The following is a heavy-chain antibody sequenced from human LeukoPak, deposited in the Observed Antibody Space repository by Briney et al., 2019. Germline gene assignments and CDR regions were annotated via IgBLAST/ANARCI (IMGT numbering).Heavy chain of an antibody. J-gene: IGHJ4*02. V-gene: IGHV1-69*13. D-gene: IGHD3-3*01. Sequence: SVKVSCKASGGTFSSYAISWVRQAPGQGLEWMGGIIPIFGTANYAQKFQGRVTITADESTSTAYMELSSLGSEDTAVYYCARGPPDFWSGREYYFDYWGQGTLVTVSS. CDR2: IIPIFGTA. CDR1: GGTFSSYA. CDR3: ARGPPDFWSGREYYFDY.